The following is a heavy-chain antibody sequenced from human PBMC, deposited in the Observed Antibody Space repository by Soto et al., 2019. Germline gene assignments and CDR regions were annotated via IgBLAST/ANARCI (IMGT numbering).Heavy chain of an antibody. CDR1: GGTFSSYA. D-gene: IGHD2-15*01. J-gene: IGHJ5*02. V-gene: IGHV1-69*13. Sequence: GASVKVSCKASGGTFSSYAISWVRQAPGQGLEWMGGIIPIFGTANYAQKFQGRVTITADESTSTAYMELSSLRSEDTAVYYCAREPLRYCSGGSRYRYNWFDPWGQGTLVTVSS. CDR2: IIPIFGTA. CDR3: AREPLRYCSGGSRYRYNWFDP.